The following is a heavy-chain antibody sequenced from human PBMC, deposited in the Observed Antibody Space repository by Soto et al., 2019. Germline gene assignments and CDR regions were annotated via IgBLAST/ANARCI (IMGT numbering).Heavy chain of an antibody. D-gene: IGHD2-15*01. Sequence: SETLSLTCTVSGGSISSYYWSWIRQPPGKGLEWIGHIYYTGSTNYNPSLKSRLTISVDTSKNQFSLKLTSVTAADTAVYYCARDKKYCSGDKCYYFDYWGQGTLVTVSS. J-gene: IGHJ4*02. CDR3: ARDKKYCSGDKCYYFDY. CDR1: GGSISSYY. CDR2: IYYTGST. V-gene: IGHV4-59*01.